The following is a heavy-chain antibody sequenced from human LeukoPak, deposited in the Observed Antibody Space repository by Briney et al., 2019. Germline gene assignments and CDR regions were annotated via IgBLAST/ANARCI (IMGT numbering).Heavy chain of an antibody. CDR1: GYAFTGYY. CDR3: ARDDSNWNAESYWFDP. J-gene: IGHJ5*02. D-gene: IGHD1-20*01. CDR2: INPNSGGT. V-gene: IGHV1-2*02. Sequence: ASVKVSCKASGYAFTGYYMHWVRQAPGQGLEWMGWINPNSGGTNYAQMFQGRVTMTRDTSISTAYMELSRLRSDDTAVYYCARDDSNWNAESYWFDPWGQGTLVTVSS.